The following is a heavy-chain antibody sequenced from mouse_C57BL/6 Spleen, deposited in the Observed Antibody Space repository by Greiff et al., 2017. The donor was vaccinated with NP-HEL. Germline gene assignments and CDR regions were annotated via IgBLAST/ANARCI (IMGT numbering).Heavy chain of an antibody. CDR1: GYTFTSYW. V-gene: IGHV1-59*01. Sequence: QVQLQQPGAELVRPGTSVKLSCKASGYTFTSYWMHWVKQRPGQGLEWIGVIDPSDSYTNYNQKFKGKATLTVDTSSSTAYMQLSSLTSEDSAVYYCARRQLGRGAPFDYWGQGTTLTVSS. CDR2: IDPSDSYT. CDR3: ARRQLGRGAPFDY. D-gene: IGHD4-1*02. J-gene: IGHJ2*01.